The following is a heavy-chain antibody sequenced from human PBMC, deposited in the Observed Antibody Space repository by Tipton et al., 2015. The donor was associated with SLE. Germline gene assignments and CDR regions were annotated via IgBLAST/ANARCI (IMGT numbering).Heavy chain of an antibody. J-gene: IGHJ4*02. D-gene: IGHD4-17*01. V-gene: IGHV4-61*09. CDR2: IYTSGST. Sequence: TLSLTCTVSGGSISSSSYYWSWIRQPAGKGLEWIGYIYTSGSTNYNPSLKSRVTISVDTSKNQFSLKLSSVTAADTAVYYCARSEDYGDYEYWGQGTLVTVSS. CDR1: GGSISSSSYY. CDR3: ARSEDYGDYEY.